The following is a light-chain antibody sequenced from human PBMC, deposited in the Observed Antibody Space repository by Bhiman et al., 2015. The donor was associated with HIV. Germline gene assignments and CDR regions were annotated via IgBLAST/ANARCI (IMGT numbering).Light chain of an antibody. CDR1: SSNIGSNT. Sequence: QSVLTQPPSASGTPGQRVTISCSGSSSNIGSNTVNWYQQLPGTAPKLLIYRNNQRPSGVPDRFSGSKSGASATLGISGLRTGDEADYYCGTWDSSLSGVVFGGGTKVTVV. J-gene: IGLJ3*02. V-gene: IGLV1-44*01. CDR2: RNN. CDR3: GTWDSSLSGVV.